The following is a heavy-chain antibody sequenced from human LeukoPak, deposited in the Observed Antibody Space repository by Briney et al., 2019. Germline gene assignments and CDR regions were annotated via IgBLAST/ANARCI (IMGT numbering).Heavy chain of an antibody. CDR1: EFTVSINY. Sequence: GGSLRLSCAASEFTVSINYMSWVRQAPGKGLEWVSVIYSGGNTYYADSVKGRFTISRDNSKNTLYLQMNNLKFEDTAVYYCARAGSSSWYGWFDPWGQGTLVTVSS. CDR3: ARAGSSSWYGWFDP. D-gene: IGHD6-13*01. J-gene: IGHJ5*02. CDR2: IYSGGNT. V-gene: IGHV3-53*01.